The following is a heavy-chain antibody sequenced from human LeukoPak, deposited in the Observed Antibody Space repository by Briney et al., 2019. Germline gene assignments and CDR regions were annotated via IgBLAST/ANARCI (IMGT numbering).Heavy chain of an antibody. Sequence: SVKVSCKASGGTFSSYAINWVRQAPGQGLEWMGRIIPLLGIANYAQKFQDRLTITADKSTSTAYMELNSLRSEDTAMYYCASEASRLDNWDGDYWGQGTLVTVSS. V-gene: IGHV1-69*04. CDR2: IIPLLGIA. J-gene: IGHJ4*02. D-gene: IGHD1-20*01. CDR1: GGTFSSYA. CDR3: ASEASRLDNWDGDY.